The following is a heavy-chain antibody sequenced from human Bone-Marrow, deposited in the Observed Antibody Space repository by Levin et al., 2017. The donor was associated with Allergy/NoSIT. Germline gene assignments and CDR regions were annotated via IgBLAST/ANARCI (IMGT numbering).Heavy chain of an antibody. J-gene: IGHJ4*02. Sequence: QSGGSLRLSCAASGFTFSSYGMTWVRQAPGKGLEWVSAINDGGTHTYYADSLRGRFTISRDNSQNMLYLQMNSLRAEDTAVYYCAKDLTMTTITSGSPYWGQGTLVTVSS. CDR1: GFTFSSYG. D-gene: IGHD4-11*01. V-gene: IGHV3-23*01. CDR2: INDGGTHT. CDR3: AKDLTMTTITSGSPY.